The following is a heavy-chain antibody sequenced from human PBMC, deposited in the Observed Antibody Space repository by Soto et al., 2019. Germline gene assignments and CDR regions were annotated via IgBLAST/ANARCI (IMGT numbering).Heavy chain of an antibody. V-gene: IGHV4-34*01. CDR2: INHSGST. CDR3: ARATLLWFGRGGYYYMDV. J-gene: IGHJ6*03. D-gene: IGHD3-10*01. Sequence: SETLSLTCAVYGGSFSGYYWSWIRQPPGKGLEWIGEINHSGSTNYNPSLKSRVTISVDTSKNQFSLKLSSVTAADTAVYYCARATLLWFGRGGYYYMDVWGKGTTVTVSS. CDR1: GGSFSGYY.